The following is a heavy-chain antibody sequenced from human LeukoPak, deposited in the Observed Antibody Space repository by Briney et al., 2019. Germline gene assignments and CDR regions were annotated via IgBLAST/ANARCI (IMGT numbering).Heavy chain of an antibody. CDR2: IYSGGST. J-gene: IGHJ6*02. D-gene: IGHD6-13*01. CDR3: ARDSPPFIAAAGALDV. V-gene: IGHV3-53*01. CDR1: GFTVSSNY. Sequence: PGGSLRLSCAASGFTVSSNYMSWVRQAPGKGLEWVSVIYSGGSTYYADSVKGRFTISRDNSKNTLYLQMNSLRAEDTAVYYCARDSPPFIAAAGALDVWGQGTMVTVSS.